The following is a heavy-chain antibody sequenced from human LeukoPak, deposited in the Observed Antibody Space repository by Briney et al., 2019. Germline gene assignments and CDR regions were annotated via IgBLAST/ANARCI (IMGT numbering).Heavy chain of an antibody. Sequence: PGGSLRLSCAASGFTFSSYGMHWVRQAPGKGLEWVAFIRYDGSNKYYADSVKGRFTISRDNSKNTLYLQMNSLRAEDTAVYYCAKEGGGWRGYFDYWGQGTLVTVSS. CDR1: GFTFSSYG. CDR2: IRYDGSNK. D-gene: IGHD6-19*01. V-gene: IGHV3-30*02. J-gene: IGHJ4*02. CDR3: AKEGGGWRGYFDY.